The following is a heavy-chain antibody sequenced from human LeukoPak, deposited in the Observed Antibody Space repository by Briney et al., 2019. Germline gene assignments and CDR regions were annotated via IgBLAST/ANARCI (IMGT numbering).Heavy chain of an antibody. D-gene: IGHD6-13*01. CDR2: ISPYNGKT. J-gene: IGHJ2*01. CDR3: ARDGYVDL. CDR1: GYTFTSYG. Sequence: ASVKVSCKASGYTFTSYGLAWVRQASGQGLEWIGWISPYNGKTTYAQNLQGRVTMTTDTSTSTAYMEMRSLGPDDTAVYYCARDGYVDLWGRGTLVTVSS. V-gene: IGHV1-18*01.